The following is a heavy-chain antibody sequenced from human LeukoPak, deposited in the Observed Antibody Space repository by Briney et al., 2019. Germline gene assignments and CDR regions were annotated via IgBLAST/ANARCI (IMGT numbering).Heavy chain of an antibody. CDR1: GFTFSSYS. J-gene: IGHJ4*02. CDR2: ISSSSSYI. V-gene: IGHV3-21*01. CDR3: ARDFHSGVRGVILKYFDY. Sequence: GGSLRLSCAASGFTFSSYSTNWVRQAPGKGLEWVSSISSSSSYIYYADSVKGRFTISRDNAKNSLYLQMNSLRAEDTAVYYCARDFHSGVRGVILKYFDYWGQGTLVTVSS. D-gene: IGHD3-10*01.